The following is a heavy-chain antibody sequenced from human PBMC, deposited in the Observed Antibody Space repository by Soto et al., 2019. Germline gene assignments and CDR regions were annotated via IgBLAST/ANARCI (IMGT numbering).Heavy chain of an antibody. J-gene: IGHJ4*02. V-gene: IGHV1-46*01. Sequence: GASVKVSCKASGYTFTSYYMHWVRQAPGQGLEWMGRIYPSDGTTSYAQKFQGRVTITADDSTSTAYMELSSLRSEDTAVYYCAGTQYSSSWYGFDYWGQGTLVTVSS. CDR1: GYTFTSYY. CDR2: IYPSDGTT. CDR3: AGTQYSSSWYGFDY. D-gene: IGHD6-13*01.